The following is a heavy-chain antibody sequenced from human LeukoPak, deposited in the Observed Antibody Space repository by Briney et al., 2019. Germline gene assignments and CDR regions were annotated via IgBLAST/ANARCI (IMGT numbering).Heavy chain of an antibody. CDR1: GGSFSGYY. Sequence: SETLSLTCAVYGGSFSGYYWSWIRQPPGKGLEWIGEINHSGSTNYNPSLKSRVTISVDTSKNQFSLKLSSVTAADTAVYYCARLTGMELLLPEYFDYWGPGTLVTVSS. J-gene: IGHJ4*02. CDR3: ARLTGMELLLPEYFDY. CDR2: INHSGST. V-gene: IGHV4-34*01. D-gene: IGHD1-7*01.